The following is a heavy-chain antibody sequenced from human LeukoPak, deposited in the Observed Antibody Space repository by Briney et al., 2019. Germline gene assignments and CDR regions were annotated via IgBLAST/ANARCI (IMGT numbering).Heavy chain of an antibody. CDR3: ARDDYGDWWYNPSAIGYYYYGMDV. D-gene: IGHD4-17*01. CDR1: GYTFTSYA. V-gene: IGHV1-18*01. CDR2: ISAYNGNT. J-gene: IGHJ6*02. Sequence: ASVKVSCKASGYTFTSYAMNWVRQAPGQGLEWMGWISAYNGNTNYAQKLQGRVTMTTDTSTSTAYMELRSLRSDDTAVYYCARDDYGDWWYNPSAIGYYYYGMDVWGQGTTVTVSS.